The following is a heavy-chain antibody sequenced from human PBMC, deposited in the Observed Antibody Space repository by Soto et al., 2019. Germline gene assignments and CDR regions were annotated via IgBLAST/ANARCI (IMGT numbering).Heavy chain of an antibody. D-gene: IGHD3-16*01. CDR3: AKDPTPRIMITEGDY. J-gene: IGHJ4*02. V-gene: IGHV3-23*01. CDR1: GFTFSSYV. Sequence: GGSLRLSCAASGFTFSSYVMSWVRQAPGKGLEWVSAISGSGGSTYYADSVKGRFTISRDNSKNTLYLQMNSLRAEDTAVYYCAKDPTPRIMITEGDYWGQGTLVTVSS. CDR2: ISGSGGST.